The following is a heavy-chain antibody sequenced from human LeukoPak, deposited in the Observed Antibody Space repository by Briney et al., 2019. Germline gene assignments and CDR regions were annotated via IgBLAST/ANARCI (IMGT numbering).Heavy chain of an antibody. D-gene: IGHD6-13*01. CDR3: ARAYTSSFHSFDP. V-gene: IGHV4-30-2*01. J-gene: IGHJ5*02. CDR2: VYHSGST. Sequence: SQTLSLTCAVSGGSISSGGYSWSWLPQPPGKGLDWIRYVYHSGSTYYNPSLTSRVTISVDRSKNQFSLKLSSVTAADTAVYYCARAYTSSFHSFDPWGQGTLVTVSS. CDR1: GGSISSGGYS.